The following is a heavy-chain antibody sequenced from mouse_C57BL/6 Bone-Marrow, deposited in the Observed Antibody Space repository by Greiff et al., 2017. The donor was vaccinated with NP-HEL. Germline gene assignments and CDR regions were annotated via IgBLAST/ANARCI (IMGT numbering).Heavy chain of an antibody. D-gene: IGHD1-1*01. J-gene: IGHJ2*01. CDR1: GYSITSGYY. CDR2: ISYDGSN. V-gene: IGHV3-6*01. Sequence: VQLKESGPGLVKPSQSLSLTCSVTGYSITSGYYWNWIRQFPGNKLEWMGYISYDGSNNYNPSLKNRISITRDTSKNQFFLKLNSVTTEDTATYYCAREKNWGITTVFDYWGQGTTLTVSS. CDR3: AREKNWGITTVFDY.